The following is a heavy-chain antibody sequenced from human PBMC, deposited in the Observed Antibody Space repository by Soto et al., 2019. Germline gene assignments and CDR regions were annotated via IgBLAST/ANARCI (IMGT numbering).Heavy chain of an antibody. D-gene: IGHD4-17*01. CDR2: ISGSGGST. J-gene: IGHJ4*02. CDR3: AKDLYGGNENFDY. CDR1: GFTFSSYA. V-gene: IGHV3-23*01. Sequence: EVQLLESGGGLVQPGGSLRLSCAASGFTFSSYAMSWVRQAPGKGLEWVSAISGSGGSTYYADSVKGRFTISRDNSKNTLYLQMNSLRVEDTAVYHCAKDLYGGNENFDYWGQGTLVTVSS.